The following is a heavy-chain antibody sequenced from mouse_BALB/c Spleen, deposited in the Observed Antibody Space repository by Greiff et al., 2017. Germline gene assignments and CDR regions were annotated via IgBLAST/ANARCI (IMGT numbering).Heavy chain of an antibody. J-gene: IGHJ4*01. CDR1: GYSITSDYA. CDR2: ISYSGST. CDR3: ARGSTSYRYDDEYYYAMDY. Sequence: DVKLQESGPGLVKPSQSLSLTCTVTGYSITSDYAWNWIRQFPGNKLEWMGYISYSGSTSYNPSLKSRISITRDTSKNQFFLQLNSVTTEDTATYYCARGSTSYRYDDEYYYAMDYWGQGTSVTVSS. D-gene: IGHD2-14*01. V-gene: IGHV3-2*02.